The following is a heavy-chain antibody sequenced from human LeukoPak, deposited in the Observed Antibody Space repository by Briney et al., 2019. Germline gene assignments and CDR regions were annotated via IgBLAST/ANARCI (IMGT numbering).Heavy chain of an antibody. CDR2: IYPGDSDT. CDR1: GYSFTSYW. J-gene: IGHJ3*02. CDR3: ARGAKTLLWFGEWGIDAFDI. V-gene: IGHV5-51*01. Sequence: SGESLKISCKGSGYSFTSYWIGWVRQMPGKGLEWMGIIYPGDSDTRYSPSFQGQVTISADKSISTAYLQWSSLKASDTAMYYCARGAKTLLWFGEWGIDAFDIWGQGTMVTVSS. D-gene: IGHD3-10*01.